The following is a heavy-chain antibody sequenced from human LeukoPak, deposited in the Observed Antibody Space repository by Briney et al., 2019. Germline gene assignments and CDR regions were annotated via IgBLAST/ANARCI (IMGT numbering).Heavy chain of an antibody. CDR3: AKDHYYDSSGYCDY. V-gene: IGHV3-23*01. CDR2: ISGSGGST. CDR1: GFTFSSYA. Sequence: GSLRLSCAASGFTFSSYAMSWVRQAPGKGLEWVSAISGSGGSTYYADSVKGRFTISRDNSKNTLYLQMNSLRAEDTAVYYCAKDHYYDSSGYCDYWGQGTLVTVSS. D-gene: IGHD3-22*01. J-gene: IGHJ4*02.